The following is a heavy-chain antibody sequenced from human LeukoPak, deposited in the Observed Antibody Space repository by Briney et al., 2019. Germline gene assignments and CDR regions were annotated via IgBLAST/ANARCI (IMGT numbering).Heavy chain of an antibody. D-gene: IGHD2-8*01. CDR2: ISGSGGST. Sequence: GGSLRLSCAASGFTFSSYAMSWVRQAPGKGLEWVSAISGSGGSTYYADSVKGRLTISRDNSKNTLYLQMNSLRAEDTAVYYCAGHGDQTNIDYWGQGTLVTVSS. V-gene: IGHV3-23*01. J-gene: IGHJ4*02. CDR1: GFTFSSYA. CDR3: AGHGDQTNIDY.